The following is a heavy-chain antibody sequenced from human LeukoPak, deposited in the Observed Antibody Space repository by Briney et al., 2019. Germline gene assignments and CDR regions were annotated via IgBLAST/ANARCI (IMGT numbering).Heavy chain of an antibody. D-gene: IGHD6-13*01. Sequence: SETLSLTCTVSGYSISSGYYWGWIRQPPGKGLEWIGSIYHSGSTYYNPSLKSRVTISVDTSKNQFSLKLSSVTAADTAVYYCARAPLASSSWNDYWGQGTLVTVSS. CDR1: GYSISSGYY. J-gene: IGHJ4*02. CDR3: ARAPLASSSWNDY. V-gene: IGHV4-38-2*02. CDR2: IYHSGST.